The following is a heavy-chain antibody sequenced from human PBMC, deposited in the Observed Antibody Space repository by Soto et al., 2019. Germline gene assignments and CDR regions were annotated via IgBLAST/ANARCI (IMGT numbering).Heavy chain of an antibody. J-gene: IGHJ6*02. D-gene: IGHD3-16*01. CDR2: IYYSGST. Sequence: SETLSLTCTVSGGSISSGGYYWSWIRQHPGKGLERIGYIYYSGSTYYNPSLKSRVTISVDTSKNQFSLKLSSVTAADTAVYYCARDGYTFYDYYGMDVWGQGTTVTVSS. V-gene: IGHV4-31*03. CDR3: ARDGYTFYDYYGMDV. CDR1: GGSISSGGYY.